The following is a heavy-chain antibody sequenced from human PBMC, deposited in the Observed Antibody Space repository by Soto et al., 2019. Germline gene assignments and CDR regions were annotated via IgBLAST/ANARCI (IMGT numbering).Heavy chain of an antibody. V-gene: IGHV1-2*02. CDR3: ARVVVGATPTGNDY. CDR1: GYTFTGYY. D-gene: IGHD1-26*01. Sequence: ASVKVSCKASGYTFTGYYMHWVLQAPGQGLEWMGWINPNSGGTNYAQKFQGRVTMTRDTSISTAYMELSRLRSDDTAVYYCARVVVGATPTGNDYWGQGTLVTVSS. CDR2: INPNSGGT. J-gene: IGHJ4*02.